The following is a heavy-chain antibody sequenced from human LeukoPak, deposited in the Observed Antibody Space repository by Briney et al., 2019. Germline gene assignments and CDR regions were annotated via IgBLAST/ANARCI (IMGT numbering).Heavy chain of an antibody. CDR1: GVSISSSSYY. Sequence: SETLSLTCTVSGVSISSSSYYWGWLRQPPGKGLEWIGSIYYSGSTYYNPSLKSRVTISVDTSKNQFSLKLSSVTAADTAVYYCARQGALRLGRVIWGQGTLVTVSS. V-gene: IGHV4-39*01. J-gene: IGHJ4*02. D-gene: IGHD3-10*01. CDR2: IYYSGST. CDR3: ARQGALRLGRVI.